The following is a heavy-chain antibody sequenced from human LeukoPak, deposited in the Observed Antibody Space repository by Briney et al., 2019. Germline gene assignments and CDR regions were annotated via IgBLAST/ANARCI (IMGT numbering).Heavy chain of an antibody. D-gene: IGHD3-22*01. Sequence: GGSLRLSCAASGFTFSSYDMNWVRQAPGKGLEWVSSISTSSLYIYYADSLKGRFTISRDNDKNSLYLQMNSLGAEDTAVYYCARGAMYYYDSSGGDYWGQGTLVTVSS. V-gene: IGHV3-21*01. CDR1: GFTFSSYD. J-gene: IGHJ4*02. CDR2: ISTSSLYI. CDR3: ARGAMYYYDSSGGDY.